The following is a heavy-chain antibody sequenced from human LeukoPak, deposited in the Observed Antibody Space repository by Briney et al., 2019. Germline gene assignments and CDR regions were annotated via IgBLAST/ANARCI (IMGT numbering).Heavy chain of an antibody. CDR2: ISYDGSNK. CDR1: GFTFSSYS. CDR3: ARGGRFLEWRIYDY. V-gene: IGHV3-30*03. J-gene: IGHJ4*02. Sequence: GGSLRLSCAASGFTFSSYSMNWVRQAPGKGLEWVAVISYDGSNKYYADSVKGRFTISRDNPKNTLYLQMNSLRAEDTAVYYCARGGRFLEWRIYDYWGQGTLVTVSS. D-gene: IGHD3-3*01.